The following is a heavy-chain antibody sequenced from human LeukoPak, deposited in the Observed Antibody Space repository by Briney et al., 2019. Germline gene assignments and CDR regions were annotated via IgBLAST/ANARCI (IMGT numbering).Heavy chain of an antibody. Sequence: GGSLRLSCAVSGFSFRSYGMHWVRQAPGKGLEWVAFIRYDGSNEYYPDSVKGRFTISRDNSKNTLYLQMNSLRAEDTAVYYCAKDLRQRWLQYGAFDIWGQGTMVTVSS. CDR1: GFSFRSYG. D-gene: IGHD5-24*01. CDR3: AKDLRQRWLQYGAFDI. V-gene: IGHV3-30*02. CDR2: IRYDGSNE. J-gene: IGHJ3*02.